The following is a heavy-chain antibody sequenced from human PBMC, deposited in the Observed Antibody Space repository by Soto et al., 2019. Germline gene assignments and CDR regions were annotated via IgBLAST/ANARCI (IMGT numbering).Heavy chain of an antibody. Sequence: PGGSLRLSCAASGFTFSSYGMHWVRQAPGKGLEWVAVISYDGISEYYADSVKGRFSISRDNSKNTLYLQMNGLRAEDTAVYYCAKAGDPGNMITFVGVEVPNIDHWGQGTLVTVSS. CDR1: GFTFSSYG. V-gene: IGHV3-30*18. J-gene: IGHJ4*02. CDR3: AKAGDPGNMITFVGVEVPNIDH. D-gene: IGHD3-16*01. CDR2: ISYDGISE.